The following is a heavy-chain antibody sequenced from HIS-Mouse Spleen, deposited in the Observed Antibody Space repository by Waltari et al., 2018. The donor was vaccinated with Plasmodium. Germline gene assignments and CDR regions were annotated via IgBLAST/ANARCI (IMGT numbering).Heavy chain of an antibody. CDR1: GYTFTSYD. Sequence: QVQLVQSGAEVKKPGAYVKVSCKASGYTFTSYDINWVRQATGQGLEWMGWMNPNSGNTGYAQKFQGRVTMTRNTSISTAYMELSSLRAEETAVYYCARDDFWSGNRVFQHWGQGTLVTVSS. CDR2: MNPNSGNT. CDR3: ARDDFWSGNRVFQH. D-gene: IGHD3-3*01. J-gene: IGHJ1*01. V-gene: IGHV1-8*01.